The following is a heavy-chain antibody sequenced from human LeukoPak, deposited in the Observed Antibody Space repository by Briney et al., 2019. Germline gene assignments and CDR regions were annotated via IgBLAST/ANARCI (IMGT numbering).Heavy chain of an antibody. CDR1: GGSISSGDYY. V-gene: IGHV4-30-4*01. CDR2: IYYSGST. D-gene: IGHD5-12*01. J-gene: IGHJ3*02. CDR3: ARVRSGYDFDAFDI. Sequence: PSETLSLTCTVSGGSISSGDYYWSWIRQPPGKGLEWIGYIYYSGSTYYNPSLKSRVTISVDTSKNQFSLKLSSVTAADTAVYYCARVRSGYDFDAFDIWGQGTMVTVSS.